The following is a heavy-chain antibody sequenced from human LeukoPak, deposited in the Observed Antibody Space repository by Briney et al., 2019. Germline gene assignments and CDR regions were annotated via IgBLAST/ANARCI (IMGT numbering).Heavy chain of an antibody. Sequence: GGSLRLSCAASGFTVSSNYMSWVRQAPGKGLEWVSVIYSGGSTYYADSVKGRFTIPRDNSKNTLYLQMNSLRAEDTAVYYCARDHSGYHDYWGQGTLVTVSS. V-gene: IGHV3-53*01. CDR1: GFTVSSNY. CDR2: IYSGGST. CDR3: ARDHSGYHDY. J-gene: IGHJ4*02. D-gene: IGHD5-12*01.